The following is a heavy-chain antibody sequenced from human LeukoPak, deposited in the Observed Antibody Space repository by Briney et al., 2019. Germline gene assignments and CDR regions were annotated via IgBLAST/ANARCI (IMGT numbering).Heavy chain of an antibody. CDR3: ARARYYYDSSGYYPGPYYFDY. V-gene: IGHV1-18*01. J-gene: IGHJ4*02. CDR2: ISAYNGNT. CDR1: GYTFTSYG. Sequence: ASVKVSCKASGYTFTSYGISWVRQAPGQGLEWMGWISAYNGNTNYAQKLKGRVNMTTDTSTSTAYMELRSLRSDDTAVYYCARARYYYDSSGYYPGPYYFDYWGQGTLVTVSS. D-gene: IGHD3-22*01.